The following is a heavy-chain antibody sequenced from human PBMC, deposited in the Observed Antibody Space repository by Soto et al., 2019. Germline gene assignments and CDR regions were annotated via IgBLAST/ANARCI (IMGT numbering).Heavy chain of an antibody. CDR3: ARGGVDYYDSSGYYFSPYYFDY. CDR1: GGSISSGGYS. Sequence: SETLSLTCAVSGGSISSGGYSWSWILQPPGKGLEWIGYIYHSGSTYYNPSLKSRVTISVDRSKNQFSLKLSSVTAADTAVYYCARGGVDYYDSSGYYFSPYYFDYWGQGTLVTVS. D-gene: IGHD3-22*01. CDR2: IYHSGST. V-gene: IGHV4-30-2*01. J-gene: IGHJ4*02.